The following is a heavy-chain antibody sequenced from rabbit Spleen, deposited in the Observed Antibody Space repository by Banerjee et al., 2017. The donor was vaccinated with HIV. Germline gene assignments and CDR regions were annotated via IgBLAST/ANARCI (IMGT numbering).Heavy chain of an antibody. CDR2: INTYTTKA. J-gene: IGHJ4*01. D-gene: IGHD1-1*01. CDR1: GFSFSDRDV. V-gene: IGHV1S45*01. Sequence: QEQLVESGGGLVKPQGSLTLTCKASGFSFSDRDVMCWVRQAPGKGLQWIACINTYTTKAVYATRAIGRFTISRTSSTTVTLRMTSLTAADTATYFCARDLSSVVGWNFNLWGPGTLVTVS. CDR3: ARDLSSVVGWNFNL.